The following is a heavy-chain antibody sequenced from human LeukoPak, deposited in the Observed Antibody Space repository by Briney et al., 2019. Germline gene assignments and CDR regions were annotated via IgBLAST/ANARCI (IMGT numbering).Heavy chain of an antibody. D-gene: IGHD6-13*01. V-gene: IGHV3-23*01. CDR3: ARDWYDY. CDR1: GFTFNTYA. Sequence: GGSLRLSCAASGFTFNTYAMIWVRQAPGKGLEWVSVIGGSGSYTYYADSVKGRFTISRDNSKDTLYLQMNSLRAEDTAVYYCARDWYDYWGQGTLVTVSS. J-gene: IGHJ4*02. CDR2: IGGSGSYT.